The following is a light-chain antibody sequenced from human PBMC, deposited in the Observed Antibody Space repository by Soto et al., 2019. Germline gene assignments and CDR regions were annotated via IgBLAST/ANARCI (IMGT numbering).Light chain of an antibody. CDR3: QQYETFSGT. Sequence: DIQMTQSPSTLSASVGDTVTVTCRASQSVSGWLAWYQQKPGEAPKLLIYDASALPRGVPSRFSGSGSGTKFTLPIAGLPPDDFGTYYCQQYETFSGTFGPGTKVEI. CDR1: QSVSGW. J-gene: IGKJ1*01. CDR2: DAS. V-gene: IGKV1-5*01.